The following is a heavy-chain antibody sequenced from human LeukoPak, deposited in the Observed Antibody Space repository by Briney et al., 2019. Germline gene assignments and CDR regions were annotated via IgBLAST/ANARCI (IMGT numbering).Heavy chain of an antibody. Sequence: PSETLSLTCTVSGGSISSGDYDWSWIRQPPGKGLEWIAYMSYSGSTNYTPSLKSRVTISVDTSKNQFSLRLTSVTAADTAVYYCAREKGYCTNGVCYNWFDLWGQGTLVTVSS. D-gene: IGHD2-8*01. V-gene: IGHV4-61*08. CDR3: AREKGYCTNGVCYNWFDL. CDR1: GGSISSGDYD. J-gene: IGHJ5*02. CDR2: MSYSGST.